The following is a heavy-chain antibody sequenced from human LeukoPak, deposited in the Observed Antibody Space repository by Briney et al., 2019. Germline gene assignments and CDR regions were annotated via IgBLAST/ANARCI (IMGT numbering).Heavy chain of an antibody. CDR3: ARASSSSWYVNY. CDR2: ISSSSSYI. D-gene: IGHD6-13*01. V-gene: IGHV3-21*01. J-gene: IGHJ4*02. Sequence: PGGSLRLSCAASGFTFSSYSMNWVRQAPGKGLEWVSSISSSSSYIYYADSVKGRFTISRDNAKNSLYLQMNGLRAEDTAVYYCARASSSSWYVNYWGQGTLVTVSS. CDR1: GFTFSSYS.